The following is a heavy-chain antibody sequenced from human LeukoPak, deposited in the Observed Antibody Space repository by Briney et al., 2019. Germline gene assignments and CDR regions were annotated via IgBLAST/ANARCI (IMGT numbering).Heavy chain of an antibody. Sequence: NPGGSLRLSCVTSGFTFSAYSMNWVRLAPGRGLQWVSSITNATSYIYYADSVRGRFTISRDDAKNSLYLQMNSLRVEDTALYFCVRAPGVIKAGTTEAFDYWGQGTPVTVSS. CDR1: GFTFSAYS. D-gene: IGHD1-1*01. V-gene: IGHV3-21*04. J-gene: IGHJ4*02. CDR2: ITNATSYI. CDR3: VRAPGVIKAGTTEAFDY.